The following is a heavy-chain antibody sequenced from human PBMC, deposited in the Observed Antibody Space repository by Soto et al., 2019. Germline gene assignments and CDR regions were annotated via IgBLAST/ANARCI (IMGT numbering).Heavy chain of an antibody. Sequence: HVQLVQSGTEVKKPGASVRVSCMVSGYPFTTYYIHWVRQAPGQGLEWMGWIDPRRGGTVYEQKFQGRVTMTRDTSISTVYMVMSGLTSDDTALYYCATDDYGIFPYWGQGSLVTVSS. CDR3: ATDDYGIFPY. J-gene: IGHJ4*02. D-gene: IGHD3-10*01. V-gene: IGHV1-2*02. CDR2: IDPRRGGT. CDR1: GYPFTTYY.